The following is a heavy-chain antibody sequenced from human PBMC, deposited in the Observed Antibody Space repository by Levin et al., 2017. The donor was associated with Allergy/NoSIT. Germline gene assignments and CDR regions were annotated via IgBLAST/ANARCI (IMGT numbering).Heavy chain of an antibody. Sequence: GESLKISCAASGFTFSNYSMNWVRQAPGKGLEWVSSISSSSSYIYYADSVKGRFTISRDNAKNSLYLQMNSLRAEDTAVYYCARDGRYYFDTSGSIRAFDYWGQGMLVAVSS. J-gene: IGHJ4*02. D-gene: IGHD3-22*01. CDR1: GFTFSNYS. CDR2: ISSSSSYI. CDR3: ARDGRYYFDTSGSIRAFDY. V-gene: IGHV3-21*01.